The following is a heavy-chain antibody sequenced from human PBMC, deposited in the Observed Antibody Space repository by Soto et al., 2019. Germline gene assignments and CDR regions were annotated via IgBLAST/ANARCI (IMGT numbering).Heavy chain of an antibody. CDR1: GGSISNDNW. CDR2: IYHGGST. J-gene: IGHJ4*02. CDR3: ARDQGSHPGD. Sequence: QVQLRESGPGLVRPSGTLSLTCAVSGGSISNDNWWSWVRQPPGKGLEWIGEIYHGGSTNYNPSLKSRVTMSVVPSKNLFSLTLNSVTAADTAFYYCARDQGSHPGDWGQGTLVSVSS. V-gene: IGHV4-4*02. D-gene: IGHD6-13*01.